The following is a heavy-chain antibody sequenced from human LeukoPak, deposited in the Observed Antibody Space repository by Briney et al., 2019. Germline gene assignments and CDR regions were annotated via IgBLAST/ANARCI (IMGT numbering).Heavy chain of an antibody. V-gene: IGHV4-34*01. CDR2: INHRGST. D-gene: IGHD3-10*01. CDR1: GGSFSGYH. Sequence: SETLSLTCVVYGGSFSGYHWSWIRQSPGKGLEWIWEINHRGSTNYNPSLKRRVTMSLDTSKNQFSLKLSSVTAADTAVYYCAKSLYGSGSYYNWFDPWGQGTLVTVSS. CDR3: AKSLYGSGSYYNWFDP. J-gene: IGHJ5*02.